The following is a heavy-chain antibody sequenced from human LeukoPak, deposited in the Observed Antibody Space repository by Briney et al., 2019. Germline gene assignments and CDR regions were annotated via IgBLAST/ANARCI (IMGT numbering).Heavy chain of an antibody. CDR1: GGSISSYY. J-gene: IGHJ4*02. CDR3: ARRTVRSSGGGYDF. CDR2: IHTSGST. V-gene: IGHV4-4*09. Sequence: SETLSLTCTVSGGSISSYYWSWIRQSPGKGLEWIGDIHTSGSTNYNPSLKSRVTISVDASKNQFSLKLSSVTAADTAVYYCARRTVRSSGGGYDFWGQGTLVTVSS. D-gene: IGHD3-16*01.